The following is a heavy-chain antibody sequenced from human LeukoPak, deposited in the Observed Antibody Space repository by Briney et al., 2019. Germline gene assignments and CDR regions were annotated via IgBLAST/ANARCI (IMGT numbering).Heavy chain of an antibody. CDR2: IIPIFATA. Sequence: ASVKVSCKASGGTFSSYAISWVRQAPGQGLEWMEGIIPIFATANYAQKFQGRVTITADESTSTAYMELSSLRSEDTAVYYCARGPITTRSHFDYWGQGTLVTVSS. CDR1: GGTFSSYA. CDR3: ARGPITTRSHFDY. D-gene: IGHD3-22*01. J-gene: IGHJ4*02. V-gene: IGHV1-69*13.